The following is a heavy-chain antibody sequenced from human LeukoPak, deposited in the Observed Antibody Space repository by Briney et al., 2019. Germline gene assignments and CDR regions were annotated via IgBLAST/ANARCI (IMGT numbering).Heavy chain of an antibody. CDR1: GGTFTSYA. Sequence: ASVKVSCKASGGTFTSYAISWVRQAPGQGLEWMGGIIPIFGTANYAQKFQGRVTITTDESPSTAYMELSSLRSEDTAVYYCARGPSGPDYYYYYYMDVWGKGTTVTVSS. CDR2: IIPIFGTA. CDR3: ARGPSGPDYYYYYYMDV. V-gene: IGHV1-69*05. J-gene: IGHJ6*03.